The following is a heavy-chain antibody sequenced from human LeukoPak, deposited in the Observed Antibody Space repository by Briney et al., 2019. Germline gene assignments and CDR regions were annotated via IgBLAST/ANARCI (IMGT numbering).Heavy chain of an antibody. V-gene: IGHV1-8*01. CDR2: MNPNSGNT. D-gene: IGHD2-8*01. J-gene: IGHJ6*02. CDR1: GYTFTSYD. CDR3: VRTYCTNGVCYSSYYYYGMDV. Sequence: GASVKVSCKASGYTFTSYDINWVRQATGQGLEWMGWMNPNSGNTGYAQKFQGRVTMTRNTSISTAYMELSSLRSEDTAVYYCVRTYCTNGVCYSSYYYYGMDVWGQGTTVTVSS.